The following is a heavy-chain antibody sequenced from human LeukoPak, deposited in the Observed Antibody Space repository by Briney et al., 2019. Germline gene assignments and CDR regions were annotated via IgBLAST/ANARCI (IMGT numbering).Heavy chain of an antibody. Sequence: PSETLSLTCTVSGGSISSHYWSWIRQPPGKGLEWIGYIYYSGSTNYNPSLKSRVTISVDTSKNQFSLKLSSVTAADTAAYYCARELIRNYMDVWGKGTTVTVSS. CDR1: GGSISSHY. J-gene: IGHJ6*03. V-gene: IGHV4-59*11. D-gene: IGHD2/OR15-2a*01. CDR3: ARELIRNYMDV. CDR2: IYYSGST.